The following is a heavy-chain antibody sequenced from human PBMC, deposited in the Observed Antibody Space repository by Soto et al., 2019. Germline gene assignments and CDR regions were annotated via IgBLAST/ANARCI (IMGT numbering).Heavy chain of an antibody. D-gene: IGHD6-13*01. CDR3: VRKHVSATGIDWFDP. CDR1: GYTFTSYG. J-gene: IGHJ5*02. CDR2: INAANGDT. V-gene: IGHV1-3*01. Sequence: ASVKVSCKASGYTFTSYGIHWVRQAPGQRLEWMGWINAANGDTKYSPKFQGRVTITRDTSASTAYMELSSLRSEDTAVYYCVRKHVSATGIDWFDPWGQGTLVTVSS.